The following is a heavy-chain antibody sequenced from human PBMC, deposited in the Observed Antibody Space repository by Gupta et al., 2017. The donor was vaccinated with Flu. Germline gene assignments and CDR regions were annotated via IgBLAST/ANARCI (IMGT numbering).Heavy chain of an antibody. CDR2: IRSSSSYI. J-gene: IGHJ3*01. D-gene: IGHD6-13*01. Sequence: LGGVSSIRSSSSYIYYADSVKGRFTISRDNAKNSLYLQMNSLRAEDTAVYYCARAPDVPYSSSWYFLLTDWGQGTMVTVSS. V-gene: IGHV3-21*01. CDR3: ARAPDVPYSSSWYFLLTD.